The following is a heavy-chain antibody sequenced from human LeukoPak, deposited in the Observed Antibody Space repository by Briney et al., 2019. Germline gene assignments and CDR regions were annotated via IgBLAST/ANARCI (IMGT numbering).Heavy chain of an antibody. CDR2: IYPGDSDT. J-gene: IGHJ4*02. Sequence: KRGESLKISCKGSGYSFTTYWIGWVRQMPGKGLEWMGIIYPGDSDTRYSPSFQGQVTISADKSISTAYLQWSSLKASDTAMYYCARPIGGGRITGTVKTDYWGQGTLVTVSS. CDR1: GYSFTTYW. D-gene: IGHD1/OR15-1a*01. CDR3: ARPIGGGRITGTVKTDY. V-gene: IGHV5-51*01.